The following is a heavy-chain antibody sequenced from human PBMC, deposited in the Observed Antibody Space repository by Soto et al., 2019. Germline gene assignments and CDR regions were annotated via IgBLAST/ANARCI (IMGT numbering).Heavy chain of an antibody. CDR3: VRGGVGSGNHCDT. D-gene: IGHD1-26*01. V-gene: IGHV4-59*12. CDR1: NGSISGFY. Sequence: SETLSLTCSVSNGSISGFYWTWIRQPPGKILEWIGYIHYSGRTDYNPSLTSRATMSVDTSKNQFSLNLKSITAADTAVYYCVRGGVGSGNHCDTWGRGTLVTVSS. CDR2: IHYSGRT. J-gene: IGHJ5*01.